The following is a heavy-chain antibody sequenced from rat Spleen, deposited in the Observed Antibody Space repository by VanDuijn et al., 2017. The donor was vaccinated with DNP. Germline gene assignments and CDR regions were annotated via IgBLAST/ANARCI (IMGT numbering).Heavy chain of an antibody. Sequence: EVRLQESGPGLVQPSQSLSLTCSVTGYSITSNYWAWIRKFPGNKMEWIGYISYSGRTNYNPSLKSRISITRDTSKNHFFLHLNSVTIEDTATYYVARWTRYFDYWGQGVMVTVSS. D-gene: IGHD1-7*01. J-gene: IGHJ2*01. CDR3: ARWTRYFDY. CDR1: GYSITSNY. V-gene: IGHV3-1*01. CDR2: ISYSGRT.